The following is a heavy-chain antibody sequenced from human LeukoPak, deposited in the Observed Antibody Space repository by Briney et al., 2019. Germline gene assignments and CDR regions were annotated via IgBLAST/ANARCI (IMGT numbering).Heavy chain of an antibody. CDR1: GYTFSGYY. J-gene: IGHJ5*02. V-gene: IGHV1-2*02. CDR3: ARDPYGSGSYPENWFDP. Sequence: ASVKVSCKASGYTFSGYYMHWVRQAPGQGLELMGWINPNSGGTKYAQQFQGRVTMTRDTSISTAYMDLNRLRSDDTAVYYCARDPYGSGSYPENWFDPWGQGTLVTVSS. CDR2: INPNSGGT. D-gene: IGHD3-10*01.